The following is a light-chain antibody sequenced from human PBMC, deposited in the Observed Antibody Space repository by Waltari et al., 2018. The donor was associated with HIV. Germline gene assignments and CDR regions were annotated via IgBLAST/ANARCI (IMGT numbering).Light chain of an antibody. CDR2: VAS. CDR3: QQSFSVPPS. Sequence: IQMHPPPSSLPSSVGNRVTITCPARQSISTYLKWYQQKPGKAPKLLINVASSLQSGGPTRFSGSGSGTDFTLIISSLQPEDFATYYCQQSFSVPPSFGGGSKVEIK. J-gene: IGKJ4*01. V-gene: IGKV1-39*01. CDR1: QSISTY.